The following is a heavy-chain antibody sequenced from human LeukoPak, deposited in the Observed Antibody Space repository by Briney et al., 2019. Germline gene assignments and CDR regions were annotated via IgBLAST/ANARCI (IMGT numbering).Heavy chain of an antibody. CDR2: ISGSGGST. V-gene: IGHV3-23*01. Sequence: GGSLRLSCAASGFTFTNYAMTWVRQAPGRGLEWVSSISGSGGSTYYADSVKGRFTISRDSSRETLYLQMNSLRVEDTAVYFCARDVQVCKIGACYWTTFDCWGQGTPVTVSS. D-gene: IGHD2-21*02. J-gene: IGHJ4*02. CDR1: GFTFTNYA. CDR3: ARDVQVCKIGACYWTTFDC.